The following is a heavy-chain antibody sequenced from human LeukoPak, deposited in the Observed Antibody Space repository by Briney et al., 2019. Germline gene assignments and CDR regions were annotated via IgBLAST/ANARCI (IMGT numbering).Heavy chain of an antibody. J-gene: IGHJ4*02. D-gene: IGHD3-10*01. CDR2: IDWDGDS. V-gene: IGHV2-70*11. CDR3: ERMRYSASGSSYYFDY. CDR1: GFSRSTSGMC. Sequence: SGPALVEPTQTLTLTCTFSGFSRSTSGMCVSWIRQPPGKALDWLARIDWDGDSYYNTSLRTRLTISKDTSKNQVVLTMTNMDPMDTATYYCERMRYSASGSSYYFDYWGQGTLVTVSS.